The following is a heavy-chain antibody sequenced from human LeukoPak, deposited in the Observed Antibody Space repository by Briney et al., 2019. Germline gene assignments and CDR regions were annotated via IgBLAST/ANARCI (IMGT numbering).Heavy chain of an antibody. Sequence: TSETLSLTCTVSGVAISSYYWSWLRQPPGKGLEWIGYIYYSGSTNYNPSLKSRVTISVDTSKNRFSLKLSSVTAADTAVYYCARDPGQQLPFGYFDYWGQGTLVTVSS. D-gene: IGHD6-13*01. CDR2: IYYSGST. J-gene: IGHJ4*02. CDR3: ARDPGQQLPFGYFDY. CDR1: GVAISSYY. V-gene: IGHV4-59*01.